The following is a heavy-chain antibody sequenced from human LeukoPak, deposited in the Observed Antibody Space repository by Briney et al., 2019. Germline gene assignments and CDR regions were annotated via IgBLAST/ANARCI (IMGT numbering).Heavy chain of an antibody. CDR3: ATLEPRG. CDR1: GFTFNNAW. V-gene: IGHV3-15*01. Sequence: RGSLRLSCAASGFTFNNAWMTWVRQAPGKGLEWVGRLKSRSDGGTTDYAAPVKGRFIISRDDSKNTLSLQMTSLKTEDTGVYYCATLEPRGWGQGTLVTVSP. D-gene: IGHD3-10*01. CDR2: LKSRSDGGTT. J-gene: IGHJ4*02.